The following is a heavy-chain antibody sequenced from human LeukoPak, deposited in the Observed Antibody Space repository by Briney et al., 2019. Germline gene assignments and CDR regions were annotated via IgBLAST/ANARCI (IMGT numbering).Heavy chain of an antibody. CDR2: ISAYKGNT. Sequence: ASVKVSCKASGYTFTSYVISWVRQAPGQGLEWMGWISAYKGNTNYAQKLQDRVTMTTDTSTSTAYMELRSLRSDDTAVYYCARRYYYDSSGYLYDYWGQGTLVTVSS. V-gene: IGHV1-18*01. CDR3: ARRYYYDSSGYLYDY. D-gene: IGHD3-22*01. J-gene: IGHJ4*02. CDR1: GYTFTSYV.